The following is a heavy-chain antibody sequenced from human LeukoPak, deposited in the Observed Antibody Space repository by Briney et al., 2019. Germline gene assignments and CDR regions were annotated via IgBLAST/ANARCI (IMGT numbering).Heavy chain of an antibody. D-gene: IGHD2-2*01. CDR2: IDSDGSIT. J-gene: IGHJ5*02. CDR1: GFTFSRYW. V-gene: IGHV3-74*01. Sequence: PGGSLRLSCAASGFTFSRYWMHWVRQAPGTGLVWVSRIDSDGSITDYADSVKGRFTISRDNAKNTLYLQMNSLRADDTAVYYCSRDDCTSTTCHNWFDPWGQGTLVTVSS. CDR3: SRDDCTSTTCHNWFDP.